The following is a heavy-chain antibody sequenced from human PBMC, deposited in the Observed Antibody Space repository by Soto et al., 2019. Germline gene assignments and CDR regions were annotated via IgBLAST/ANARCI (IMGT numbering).Heavy chain of an antibody. J-gene: IGHJ4*02. CDR1: GFTFSTYA. Sequence: GGSLSLSCTASGFTFSTYAMSWVRQAPGKGLEWVSAISSSGSSTYYADSGKGRFTISRDNSKNTLYLQMNSLRAEDTAVYYCAKSPYYPSFTGVPDYGGQGTLVTVSS. V-gene: IGHV3-23*01. CDR3: AKSPYYPSFTGVPDY. D-gene: IGHD7-27*01. CDR2: ISSSGSST.